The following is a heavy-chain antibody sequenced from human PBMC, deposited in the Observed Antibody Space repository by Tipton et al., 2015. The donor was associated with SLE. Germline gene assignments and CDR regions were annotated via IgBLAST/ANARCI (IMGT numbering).Heavy chain of an antibody. CDR2: VYYSGRT. J-gene: IGHJ6*02. V-gene: IGHV4-39*07. D-gene: IGHD2-15*01. CDR1: GDSITRSDCY. Sequence: TLSLTCTVSGDSITRSDCYWGWIRQPPGKGLEWIGNVYYSGRTYYNPSLKSRVTISLDTSKSQFSLRLSSVTAADTAVYYCARSRWWSYFYYGWDVWGQGTTVTVSS. CDR3: ARSRWWSYFYYGWDV.